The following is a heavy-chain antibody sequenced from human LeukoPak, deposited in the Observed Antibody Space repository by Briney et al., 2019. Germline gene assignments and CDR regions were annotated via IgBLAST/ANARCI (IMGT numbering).Heavy chain of an antibody. D-gene: IGHD3-22*01. Sequence: SVKVSCKASGGTFISYTISWVRQAPGQGLEWMGRIIPILGIANYAQKFQGRVTITADKSTSTAYMELSSLRSEDTAVYYCARDQDYYDSSGYPYYFDYWGQGTLVTVSS. CDR2: IIPILGIA. CDR3: ARDQDYYDSSGYPYYFDY. CDR1: GGTFISYT. J-gene: IGHJ4*02. V-gene: IGHV1-69*04.